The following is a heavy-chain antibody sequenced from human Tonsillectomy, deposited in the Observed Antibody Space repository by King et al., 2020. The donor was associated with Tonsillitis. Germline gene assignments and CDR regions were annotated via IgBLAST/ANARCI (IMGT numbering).Heavy chain of an antibody. V-gene: IGHV3-30-3*01. CDR1: GFTFSSYA. CDR2: ISYDGSNK. D-gene: IGHD1-7*01. CDR3: AREGITGTTGGIYYYYGMDV. Sequence: QVQLVESGGGVVQPGRSLRLSCAASGFTFSSYAMHWVRQAPGKGLEWVAVISYDGSNKYYADSVKGRFTISRDNSKNTLHLQMNSLRAEDTAVYYCAREGITGTTGGIYYYYGMDVWGQGTTVTVSS. J-gene: IGHJ6*02.